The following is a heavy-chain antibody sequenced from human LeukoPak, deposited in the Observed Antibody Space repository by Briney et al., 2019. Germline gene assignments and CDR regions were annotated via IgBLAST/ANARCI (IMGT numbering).Heavy chain of an antibody. D-gene: IGHD3-22*01. CDR3: ATDLYYDSSRGDL. Sequence: GGSLRLSCAASGFSFSTYSMNWVRQAPGKGLEWVSSISSRSGDIYYTDSVKGRFTISRDNAKNSLYLQMDSLGGEDTAVYYCATDLYYDSSRGDLWGRGPLVSVSS. CDR1: GFSFSTYS. CDR2: ISSRSGDI. J-gene: IGHJ2*01. V-gene: IGHV3-21*01.